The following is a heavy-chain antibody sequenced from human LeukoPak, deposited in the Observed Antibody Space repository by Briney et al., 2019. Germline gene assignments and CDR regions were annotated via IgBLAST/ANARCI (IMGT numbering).Heavy chain of an antibody. CDR3: AKDLGGKPYYYYGMDV. Sequence: RSGGSLRLSCAASGFTFSSYAMSWVRQAPGKGLEWVSAISGGGVSTYYADSVKGRFTISRDNSKSTLYLQMNSLRAEDTAVYYCAKDLGGKPYYYYGMDVWGQGTTVTVSS. CDR1: GFTFSSYA. J-gene: IGHJ6*02. CDR2: ISGGGVST. V-gene: IGHV3-23*01.